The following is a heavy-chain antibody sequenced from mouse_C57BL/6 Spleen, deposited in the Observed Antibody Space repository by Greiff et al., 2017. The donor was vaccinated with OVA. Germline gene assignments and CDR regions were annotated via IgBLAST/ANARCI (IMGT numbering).Heavy chain of an antibody. Sequence: EVQLQQSGAELVRPGASVKLSCTASGFNIKDDYMHWVKQRPEQGLEWIGWIDPENGDTEYASKFQGKATITADTSSNTAYLQLSSLTSEDTAVYYSTTSGTGRGGYAMDDWGQGTSVTVSS. D-gene: IGHD4-1*01. J-gene: IGHJ4*01. V-gene: IGHV14-4*01. CDR1: GFNIKDDY. CDR2: IDPENGDT. CDR3: TTSGTGRGGYAMDD.